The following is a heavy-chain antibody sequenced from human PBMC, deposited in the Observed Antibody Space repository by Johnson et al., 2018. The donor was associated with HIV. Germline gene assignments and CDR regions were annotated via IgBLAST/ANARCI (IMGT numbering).Heavy chain of an antibody. V-gene: IGHV3-33*01. J-gene: IGHJ3*02. D-gene: IGHD5-12*01. CDR3: AREGVVATITDAFDI. CDR2: IWYDGSNK. Sequence: QVQLVESGGGVVQPGRSLRLSCAASGFTFSSYGMHWVRQAPGKGLEWVAVIWYDGSNKYYADSVKGRFTISRDNSKNTLYLQMNSLRAEDPAVYYCAREGVVATITDAFDIWGQGTMVTVSS. CDR1: GFTFSSYG.